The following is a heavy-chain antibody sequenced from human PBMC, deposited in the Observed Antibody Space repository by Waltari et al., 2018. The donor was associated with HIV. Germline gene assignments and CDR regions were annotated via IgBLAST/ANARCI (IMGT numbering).Heavy chain of an antibody. D-gene: IGHD3-22*01. Sequence: QVQLQQWGAGLLKPSETLSLTCAVFGGSFSGYYGSWIRQPPGKGLEWIGEINYSGSTKYNPSLKSRVTISLDTSKKQFSLRLRSVTAADTAVYFCARGGYYDTTGYYDNWGQGNLVTVSS. CDR3: ARGGYYDTTGYYDN. J-gene: IGHJ4*02. CDR1: GGSFSGYY. CDR2: INYSGST. V-gene: IGHV4-34*01.